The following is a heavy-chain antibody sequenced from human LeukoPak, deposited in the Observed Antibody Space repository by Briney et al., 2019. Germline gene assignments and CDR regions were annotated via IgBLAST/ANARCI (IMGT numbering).Heavy chain of an antibody. CDR3: ARVEEYQLLFY. J-gene: IGHJ4*02. V-gene: IGHV1-18*01. CDR1: GYTFTSYG. Sequence: VAPVKVSCKASGYTFTSYGISWVRQAPGQGLEWMGWISAYNGNTNYAQKLQGRVTMTTDTSTSTAYMELRSLRSDDTAVYYCARVEEYQLLFYWGQGTLVTVSS. CDR2: ISAYNGNT. D-gene: IGHD2-2*01.